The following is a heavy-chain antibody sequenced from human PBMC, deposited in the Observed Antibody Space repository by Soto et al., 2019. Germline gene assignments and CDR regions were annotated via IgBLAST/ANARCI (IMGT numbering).Heavy chain of an antibody. V-gene: IGHV1-2*02. J-gene: IGHJ5*02. Sequence: ASVKVSCKASGYTFTGYYMHGVRQAPGQGLEWMGWINPNSGGTNYAQRFQGRVTMTRDTSISTAYMELSRLRSDDTAVYYCARRQHGRFTWFDPFGQGTLVAFCS. D-gene: IGHD6-13*01. CDR1: GYTFTGYY. CDR3: ARRQHGRFTWFDP. CDR2: INPNSGGT.